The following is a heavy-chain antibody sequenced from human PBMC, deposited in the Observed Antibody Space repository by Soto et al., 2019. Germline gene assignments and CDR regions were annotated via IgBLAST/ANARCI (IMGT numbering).Heavy chain of an antibody. CDR2: ISAYNGNT. CDR3: ARDHNYDFWSGYYTEVDY. CDR1: GYTFTSYG. D-gene: IGHD3-3*01. Sequence: ASVKVSCKASGYTFTSYGISWVRQAPGQGLEWMGWISAYNGNTNYAQKLQGRVTMTTDTSTSTAYMELRSLRSDDTAVYYCARDHNYDFWSGYYTEVDYWGQGTLVT. V-gene: IGHV1-18*01. J-gene: IGHJ4*02.